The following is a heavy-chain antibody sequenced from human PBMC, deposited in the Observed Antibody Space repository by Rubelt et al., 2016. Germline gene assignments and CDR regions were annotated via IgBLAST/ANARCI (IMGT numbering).Heavy chain of an antibody. J-gene: IGHJ4*02. D-gene: IGHD5-24*01. CDR2: IKEDGSEK. CDR1: GFTFTRHW. V-gene: IGHV3-7*01. Sequence: EVQLVESGGGLVQPGGSLRLSCAASGFTFTRHWMTWVRQAPGKGLEWVANIKEDGSEKHYVDSVKGRFTISSDNAKNSLYLQMNSLRAEDTAVYFCARESTYNYGYTFDYWGQGTLVTVSS. CDR3: ARESTYNYGYTFDY.